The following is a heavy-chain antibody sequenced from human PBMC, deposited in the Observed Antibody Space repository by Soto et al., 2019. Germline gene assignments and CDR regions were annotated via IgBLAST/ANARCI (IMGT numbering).Heavy chain of an antibody. Sequence: SETLSLTCTVSGGSIGDFYWSWIRQPPGKGLEWIGYIYYSGSTSYNPSLKSRVTISVDTSKNQFSLKLSSVTASDTAVYYCARVQYCGGSTCHVREIVFWGQGTLLTVSS. CDR1: GGSIGDFY. J-gene: IGHJ4*02. V-gene: IGHV4-59*01. CDR2: IYYSGST. D-gene: IGHD2-21*01. CDR3: ARVQYCGGSTCHVREIVF.